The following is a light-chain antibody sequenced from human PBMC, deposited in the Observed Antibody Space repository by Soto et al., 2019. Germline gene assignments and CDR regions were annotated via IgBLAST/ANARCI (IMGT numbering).Light chain of an antibody. Sequence: QSVLTQPPSASGTPGQRGTISCSGSSSNIGSNYVYWYEQVPGTAPKLLIYRNNQRPSGVTDRFSGSKSGTSASLAISGLRSEDEADYYCAAWDDSLSVVFGGGTKLTVL. CDR2: RNN. CDR1: SSNIGSNY. J-gene: IGLJ2*01. CDR3: AAWDDSLSVV. V-gene: IGLV1-47*01.